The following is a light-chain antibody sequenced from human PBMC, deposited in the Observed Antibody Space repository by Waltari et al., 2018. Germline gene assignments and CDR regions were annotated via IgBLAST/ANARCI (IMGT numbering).Light chain of an antibody. CDR3: CSYADGTTSV. J-gene: IGLJ3*02. CDR2: GVT. CDR1: TSDVGTYNL. V-gene: IGLV2-23*02. Sequence: QSALTQPASVSGSPGQSIPIPSPGTTSDVGTYNLVPWYQQHPAKAPKVIIYGVTQRPSGVSNRFSGSKSGNTASLTISGLQAEDEADYYCCSYADGTTSVFGGGTKLTVL.